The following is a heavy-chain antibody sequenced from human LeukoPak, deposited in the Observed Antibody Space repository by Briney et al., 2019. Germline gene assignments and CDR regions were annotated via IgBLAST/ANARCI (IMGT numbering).Heavy chain of an antibody. J-gene: IGHJ4*02. D-gene: IGHD2-2*01. CDR2: INTYTGNT. V-gene: IGHV1-18*01. CDR3: GRDHQYDFDY. CDR1: GYSFTSYG. Sequence: ASVKVSCKASGYSFTSYGISWVRQAPGQGLEWMGWINTYTGNTNYAQKFQGRVTMTTDTSTSTVYLELRSLRYDDTAVYYCGRDHQYDFDYWGQGTLVTVSS.